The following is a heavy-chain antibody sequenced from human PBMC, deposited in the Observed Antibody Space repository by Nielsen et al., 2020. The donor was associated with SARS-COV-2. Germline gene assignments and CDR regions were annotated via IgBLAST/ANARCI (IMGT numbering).Heavy chain of an antibody. D-gene: IGHD3-3*01. CDR2: IHYSGST. CDR3: AGTLTIFGVAPTLDY. Sequence: SETLSLTCTVSGGSISTYSWSWIRQPPGKALEWIGYIHYSGSTNYNYLLRSRVTISLDTSKKQFSLRLSSLTAADTAVYYCAGTLTIFGVAPTLDYWGQGTLVTVSS. CDR1: GGSISTYS. V-gene: IGHV4-59*12. J-gene: IGHJ4*02.